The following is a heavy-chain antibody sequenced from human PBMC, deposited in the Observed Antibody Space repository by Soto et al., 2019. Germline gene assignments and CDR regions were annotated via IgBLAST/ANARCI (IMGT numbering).Heavy chain of an antibody. CDR2: ISSSSSYI. Sequence: EVQLVESGGGLVKPGGSLRLSCAASGFTFSSYSMNWVRQAPGKGLEWVSSISSSSSYIYYADSVKGRFTISRDNAKNSLYLQMNSLRAEDTAVYYCAGAGIRYFDSWVTCDIWGQGTMVTVSS. CDR3: AGAGIRYFDSWVTCDI. V-gene: IGHV3-21*01. J-gene: IGHJ3*02. D-gene: IGHD3-9*01. CDR1: GFTFSSYS.